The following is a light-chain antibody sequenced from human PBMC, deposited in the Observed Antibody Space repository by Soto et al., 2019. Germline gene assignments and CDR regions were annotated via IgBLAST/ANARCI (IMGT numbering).Light chain of an antibody. J-gene: IGKJ2*01. CDR2: AAS. V-gene: IGKV3-20*01. CDR3: HQYADSPQT. Sequence: EVVLTQSPGTLSLSPGERATLSCRASQSVSSSFLAWYLQKPGQAPRLLIHAASTGATGIPARFRGSGSGTDFTLTISSLEPEDSAVYFCHQYADSPQTFGQGTKVEIK. CDR1: QSVSSSF.